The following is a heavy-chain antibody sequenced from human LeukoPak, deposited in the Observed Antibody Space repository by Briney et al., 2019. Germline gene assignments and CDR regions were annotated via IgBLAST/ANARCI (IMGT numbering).Heavy chain of an antibody. Sequence: ASVKVSCKASGYTFTGYYMHWVRQAPGQGLEWMGWINPNSGGTNYAQKFQGRVTMTRDTSISTAYMELSRLRSDDTAVYYCALLAGAAQKIDYWGQGTLVTVSS. J-gene: IGHJ4*02. CDR3: ALLAGAAQKIDY. V-gene: IGHV1-2*02. CDR2: INPNSGGT. D-gene: IGHD6-19*01. CDR1: GYTFTGYY.